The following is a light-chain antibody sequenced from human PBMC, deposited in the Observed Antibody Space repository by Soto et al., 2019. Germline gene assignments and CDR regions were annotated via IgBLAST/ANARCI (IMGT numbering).Light chain of an antibody. CDR3: QQYDNLPH. Sequence: DLQMTQSPSSLSASVGDRVTITCQASQDISNYLNWYQQKPGKAPKLLIYDTSNLETGVPSRFSGSGSGTDFTFPISSLQPEDIATYYCQQYDNLPHFGGGTKVEIK. V-gene: IGKV1-33*01. CDR2: DTS. J-gene: IGKJ4*01. CDR1: QDISNY.